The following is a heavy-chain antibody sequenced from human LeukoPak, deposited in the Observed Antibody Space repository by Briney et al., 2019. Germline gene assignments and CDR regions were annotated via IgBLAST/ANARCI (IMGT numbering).Heavy chain of an antibody. CDR1: GFTFSSYG. J-gene: IGHJ4*02. Sequence: GGSLRLSCAASGFTFSSYGMHWVRQAPGKGLEWVAFIRYDGSNKYYADSVKGRFTISADNSISTAYLQWSSLKASDTAMYYCARSTDSSGYYDLWDYWGQGTLVTVSS. CDR3: ARSTDSSGYYDLWDY. CDR2: IRYDGSNK. V-gene: IGHV3-30*02. D-gene: IGHD3-22*01.